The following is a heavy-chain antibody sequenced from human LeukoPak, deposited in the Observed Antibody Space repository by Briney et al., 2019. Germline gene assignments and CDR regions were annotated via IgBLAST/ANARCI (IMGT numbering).Heavy chain of an antibody. D-gene: IGHD2-15*01. Sequence: PPGGSLRLSCAASGFTFSSYSMNWVRQAPGKGLEWVSTISGSAGSAYYADSVKGRFTISRDNSKYTLYLQMNSLRAEDTAVYYCAGYCSGGSCYGYWGQGTQVTVSS. J-gene: IGHJ4*02. CDR2: ISGSAGSA. V-gene: IGHV3-23*01. CDR3: AGYCSGGSCYGY. CDR1: GFTFSSYS.